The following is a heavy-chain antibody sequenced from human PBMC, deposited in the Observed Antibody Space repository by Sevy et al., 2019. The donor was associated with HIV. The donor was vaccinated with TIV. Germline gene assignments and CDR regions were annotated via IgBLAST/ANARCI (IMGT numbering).Heavy chain of an antibody. Sequence: GGSLRLSCAASGFPVSSNYMSWVRQAPGKGLEWVSVMYSDGSTYHADSVKGRFTISRDNSKNTLYLQMNSLRVEETAGYYCARGKSGYGYGLDYWGQGTLVTVSS. CDR2: MYSDGST. CDR3: ARGKSGYGYGLDY. V-gene: IGHV3-66*01. J-gene: IGHJ4*02. CDR1: GFPVSSNY. D-gene: IGHD5-18*01.